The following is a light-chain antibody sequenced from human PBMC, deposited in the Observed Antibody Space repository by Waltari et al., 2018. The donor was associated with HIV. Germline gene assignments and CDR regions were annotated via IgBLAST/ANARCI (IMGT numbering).Light chain of an antibody. J-gene: IGKJ1*01. CDR3: QQYGSSPLT. CDR2: AAS. CDR1: QSLSSSD. V-gene: IGKV3-20*01. Sequence: EVVLTQSPGVLSLSPGETATLSCRASQSLSSSDLAWYQQKAGQAPRLLIYAASNRATGIPDRFTGRESGTDFTLTIRRLEPADSAVYYCQQYGSSPLTFGQGTKVEVK.